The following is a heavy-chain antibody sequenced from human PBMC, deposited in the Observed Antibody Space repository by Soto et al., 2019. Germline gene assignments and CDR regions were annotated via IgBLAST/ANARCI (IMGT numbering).Heavy chain of an antibody. CDR2: ISYDGSNK. V-gene: IGHV3-30-3*01. Sequence: PGGSLRLSCAASGFTYSSYAMRWVRQAPGKGLEWVAVISYDGSNKYYADSVKGRFTISRDNSKNALYLRMNSMRADDTAVYYCARDGGPVGATYYCECWGQGSLV. CDR1: GFTYSSYA. CDR3: ARDGGPVGATYYCEC. D-gene: IGHD1-26*01. J-gene: IGHJ4*02.